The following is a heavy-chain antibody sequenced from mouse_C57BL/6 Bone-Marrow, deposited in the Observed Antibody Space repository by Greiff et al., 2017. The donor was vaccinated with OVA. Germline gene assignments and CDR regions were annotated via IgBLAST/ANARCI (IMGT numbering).Heavy chain of an antibody. D-gene: IGHD2-4*01. CDR1: GISITTGNYR. J-gene: IGHJ4*01. CDR2: IYYSGTI. Sequence: EVKLMESGPGLVKPSQTVFLTCTVTGISITTGNYRWSWIRQFPGNKLEWIGYIYYSGTITYNPSLTSRTTITRDTPKNQFFLEMNSLTAEDTATDYCARDAGLRYAMDYWGQGTSVTVSS. CDR3: ARDAGLRYAMDY. V-gene: IGHV3-5*01.